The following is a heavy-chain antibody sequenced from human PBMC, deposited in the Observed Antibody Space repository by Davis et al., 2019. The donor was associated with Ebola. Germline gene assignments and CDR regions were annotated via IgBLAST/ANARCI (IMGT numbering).Heavy chain of an antibody. J-gene: IGHJ4*02. CDR2: ISGSGGST. CDR1: GFTFSSYA. D-gene: IGHD1-26*01. Sequence: GESLKISCAASGFTFSSYAMSWVRQAPGKGLEWVSAISGSGGSTYYADSVKGRFTISRDNSKNTLYLQMNSLRAEDTAVYYCAKAPTRYSGSYYGGVDYWGQGTLVTVSS. CDR3: AKAPTRYSGSYYGGVDY. V-gene: IGHV3-23*01.